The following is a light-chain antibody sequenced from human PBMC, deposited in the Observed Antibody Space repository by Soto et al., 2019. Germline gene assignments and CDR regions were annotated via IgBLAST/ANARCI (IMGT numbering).Light chain of an antibody. V-gene: IGKV3-20*01. CDR3: HQYDYTLRGYT. CDR1: QTVSGTY. CDR2: GAS. Sequence: EIVLTQSPGTLSLSPGERATLSCRASQTVSGTYLAWYQQRPGQAPRLLIYGASRRATGIPDRFSGGGSGTAFTLTVSRLEPEDFAVYYCHQYDYTLRGYTFGQGTKMEIK. J-gene: IGKJ2*01.